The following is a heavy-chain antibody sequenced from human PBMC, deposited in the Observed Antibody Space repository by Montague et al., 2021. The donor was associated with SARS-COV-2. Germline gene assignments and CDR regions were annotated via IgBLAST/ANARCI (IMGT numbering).Heavy chain of an antibody. V-gene: IGHV4-4*02. CDR2: IHRDGKT. J-gene: IGHJ4*02. CDR3: ARVCPTPWGQLACGGRGTLAVEQAHHPLSPRLDLVTRADPAVYYCAGVCPSAWRQLGC. Sequence: SETLSLTCDVSGASISSHEWWSWVRQPPGKGLEWLGEIHRDGKTKYNPSLQSRVTMSVDKSNNQLSLRLTSVTAADTAVYYCARVCPTPWGQLACGGRGTLAVEQAHHPLSPRLDLVTRADPAVYYCAGVCPSAWRQLGCWGQGILVTVSS. CDR1: GASISSHEW. D-gene: IGHD3-10*01.